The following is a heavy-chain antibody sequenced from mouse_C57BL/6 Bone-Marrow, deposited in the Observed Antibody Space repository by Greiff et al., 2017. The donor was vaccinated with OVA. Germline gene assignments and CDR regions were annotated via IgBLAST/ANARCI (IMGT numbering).Heavy chain of an antibody. D-gene: IGHD2-14*01. J-gene: IGHJ4*01. CDR3: ARRYKYYAMDY. CDR1: GYTFTSYW. V-gene: IGHV1-72*01. Sequence: QVQLQQPGAELVKPGASVKLSCKASGYTFTSYWMHWVKQRPGRGLEWLGRIDPNSGGTKYNEKFKSKATLTVDKPSSTAYMQLSSLTSEDSAVYYCARRYKYYAMDYWGQGTSVTVSS. CDR2: IDPNSGGT.